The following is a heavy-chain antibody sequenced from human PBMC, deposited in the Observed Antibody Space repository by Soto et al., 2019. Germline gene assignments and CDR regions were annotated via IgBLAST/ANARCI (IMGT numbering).Heavy chain of an antibody. V-gene: IGHV1-69*12. CDR1: GGTFSSYA. Sequence: QVQLVQSGAEVKKPGSSVKVSCKASGGTFSSYAISWVRQAPGQGLEWMGGIIPIFGTANYAQKFQGRVTITADESTSTAYMELSSLRSEDTAVYYCARGPQILYSGSYYSYGMDVWVQGTTVTVSS. CDR2: IIPIFGTA. J-gene: IGHJ6*02. D-gene: IGHD1-26*01. CDR3: ARGPQILYSGSYYSYGMDV.